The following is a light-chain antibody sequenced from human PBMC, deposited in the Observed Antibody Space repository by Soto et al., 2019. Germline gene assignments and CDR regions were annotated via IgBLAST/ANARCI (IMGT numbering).Light chain of an antibody. CDR3: SSYAGSNNLYV. J-gene: IGLJ1*01. CDR1: SSDGGGYNY. V-gene: IGLV2-8*01. Sequence: QSVLTQPPSASGSPGQSVTISCTGTSSDGGGYNYVSWYQQHPGKAPKLMIYEVSKRPSGVPDRFSGSKSGNTASLTVSGLQAEDEADYYCSSYAGSNNLYVFGTGTKVTVL. CDR2: EVS.